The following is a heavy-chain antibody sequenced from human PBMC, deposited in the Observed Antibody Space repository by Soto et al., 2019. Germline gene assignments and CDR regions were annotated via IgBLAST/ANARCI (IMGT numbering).Heavy chain of an antibody. V-gene: IGHV3-74*01. D-gene: IGHD3-10*01. CDR1: GFIFKLYW. CDR3: TRGPRPISTGTGAY. J-gene: IGHJ4*02. Sequence: GGSLRLSCAASGFIFKLYWMHWVRQSPGKGLVWISRIYNDGTYSDYADSVRGRFTISRDNVNDTLYLQMNNLRAEDSGLYYCTRGPRPISTGTGAYWGQGTQVTVSS. CDR2: IYNDGTYS.